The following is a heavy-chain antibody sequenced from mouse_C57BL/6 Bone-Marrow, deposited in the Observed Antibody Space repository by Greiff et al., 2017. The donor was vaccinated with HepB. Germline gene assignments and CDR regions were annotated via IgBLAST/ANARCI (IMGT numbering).Heavy chain of an antibody. V-gene: IGHV1-50*01. J-gene: IGHJ4*01. CDR2: IDPSGSYT. CDR1: GYTFTSYW. Sequence: QVQLQQPGAELVKPGASVKLSCKASGYTFTSYWMQWVKQRPGQGLEWIGEIDPSGSYTNYNQKFKGKATLTVDTSSSTAYMQLSNLTSEDSAVYYCERVRVLLYQLGDAMDYWGRGTSVTVSS. D-gene: IGHD2-5*01. CDR3: ERVRVLLYQLGDAMDY.